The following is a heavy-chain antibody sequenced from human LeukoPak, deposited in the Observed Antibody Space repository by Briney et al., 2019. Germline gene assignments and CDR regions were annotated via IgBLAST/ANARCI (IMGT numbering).Heavy chain of an antibody. CDR3: ARGLGDGSYTGLK. J-gene: IGHJ4*02. D-gene: IGHD1-26*01. CDR1: GFTFSSYW. Sequence: GGSLRLSCAASGFTFSSYWMSWVRQAPGRGLEWVANIKQDGSEKYYVDSVKGRFTISRDNAKNSLYLQMNSLRAEDTAVYYCARGLGDGSYTGLKWGQGTLVTVSS. CDR2: IKQDGSEK. V-gene: IGHV3-7*01.